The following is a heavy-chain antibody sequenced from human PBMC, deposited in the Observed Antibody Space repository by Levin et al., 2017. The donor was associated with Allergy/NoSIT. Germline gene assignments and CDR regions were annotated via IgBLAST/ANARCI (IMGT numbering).Heavy chain of an antibody. Sequence: GGSLRLSCAASGFTFSSYWMSWVRQAPGKGLEWVANIKQDGSEKYYVDSVKGRFTISRDNAKNSLYLQMNSLRAEDTAVYYCARVKLLYFDHTLLYFDYWGQGTLVTVSS. D-gene: IGHD3-9*01. J-gene: IGHJ4*02. CDR3: ARVKLLYFDHTLLYFDY. CDR1: GFTFSSYW. V-gene: IGHV3-7*01. CDR2: IKQDGSEK.